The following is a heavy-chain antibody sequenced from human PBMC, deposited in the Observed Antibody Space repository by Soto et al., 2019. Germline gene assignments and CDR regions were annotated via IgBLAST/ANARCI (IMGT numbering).Heavy chain of an antibody. CDR1: GGSISSCGYY. CDR2: IYYSGST. D-gene: IGHD3-10*01. Sequence: TLSLTCTVSGGSISSCGYYWSWIRQPPEKGLEWIGYIYYSGSTYYNPSLKSRVTISVDTSKNQFSLKLSSVTAADTAVYYCARVDLTYYYGSGSPVGPWGQGTLVTVS. CDR3: ARVDLTYYYGSGSPVGP. V-gene: IGHV4-31*03. J-gene: IGHJ5*02.